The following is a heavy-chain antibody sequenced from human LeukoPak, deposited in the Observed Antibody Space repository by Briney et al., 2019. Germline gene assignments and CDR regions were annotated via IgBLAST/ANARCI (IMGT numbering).Heavy chain of an antibody. J-gene: IGHJ4*02. CDR1: GFTFSSYW. V-gene: IGHV3-7*01. CDR3: ARDPIVGDTGGGDY. CDR2: INGDGSIE. Sequence: PGGSLRLSCAASGFTFSSYWMTWVRQAPGKGLEWVSNINGDGSIENYVDSVRGRFSIFRDNAKDALYLQMNSLRVDDTAIYYCARDPIVGDTGGGDYWGQGTLVTVSS. D-gene: IGHD1-26*01.